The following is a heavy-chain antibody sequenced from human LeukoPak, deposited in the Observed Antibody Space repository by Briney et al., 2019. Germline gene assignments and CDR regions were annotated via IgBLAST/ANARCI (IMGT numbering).Heavy chain of an antibody. Sequence: SETLSLTCTVSGGSISSSSYYWGWIRQPPGKGLEWIGSIYYSGSTYYNPSLKSRVTISVDTSKNQFSVKLSSVTAADTAVYYCASLAVAGTSDAFDIWGQGTMVTVSS. V-gene: IGHV4-39*07. CDR3: ASLAVAGTSDAFDI. CDR2: IYYSGST. J-gene: IGHJ3*02. CDR1: GGSISSSSYY. D-gene: IGHD6-19*01.